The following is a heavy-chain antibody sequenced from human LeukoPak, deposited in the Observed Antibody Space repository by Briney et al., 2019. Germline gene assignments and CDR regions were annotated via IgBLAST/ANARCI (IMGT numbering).Heavy chain of an antibody. Sequence: PGGSLRLSCAASGFTVSTNYMTRVRQAPGKGLEWVSVIYSDGNTYYADSVRGRFTISRDNSKNTLYLQMNSLRPEDTAVYYCAGLPAYWGQGALVTVSS. CDR3: AGLPAY. J-gene: IGHJ4*02. CDR1: GFTVSTNY. V-gene: IGHV3-66*02. CDR2: IYSDGNT.